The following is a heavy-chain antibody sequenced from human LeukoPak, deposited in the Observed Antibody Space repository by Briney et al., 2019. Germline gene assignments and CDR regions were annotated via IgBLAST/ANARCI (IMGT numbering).Heavy chain of an antibody. D-gene: IGHD2-21*01. CDR1: GFTFDDYA. CDR2: ISWNANKI. Sequence: GGSLRLSCVASGFTFDDYAMSWVRQAPGMGLEYVSGISWNANKIGYADSVKGRFTISRDNAKNSLYLQMNSLRAEDTAVYYCARDEENSPFDYWGQGTLVTVSS. V-gene: IGHV3-20*04. J-gene: IGHJ4*02. CDR3: ARDEENSPFDY.